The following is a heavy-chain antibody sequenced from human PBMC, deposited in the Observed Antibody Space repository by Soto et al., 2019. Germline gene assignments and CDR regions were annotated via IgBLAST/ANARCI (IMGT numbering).Heavy chain of an antibody. J-gene: IGHJ4*02. CDR3: AGDLGAQIVDY. Sequence: QVPLVQSGAEVKKPGASVKVSCKASCYTFISYGISWVRQAPGQGLEWMGWISGYNGNTKYAQKLQGRVTMTTDTSTSTAYMELRSLRSDDTAVYYCAGDLGAQIVDYWGQGTLVTVSS. CDR2: ISGYNGNT. CDR1: CYTFISYG. V-gene: IGHV1-18*01. D-gene: IGHD1-26*01.